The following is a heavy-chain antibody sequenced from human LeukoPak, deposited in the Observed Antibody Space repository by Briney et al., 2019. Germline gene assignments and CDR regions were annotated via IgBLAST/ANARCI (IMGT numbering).Heavy chain of an antibody. CDR2: ISGSGGGT. J-gene: IGHJ4*02. CDR3: ARDRGGSYSAIDY. Sequence: PGGSLRLSCAVSGFTFSSYAMSWVRQAPGEGLEWVSVISGSGGGTYYADSVKGRFTISRDNSKNTLYLQMNSLRAEDTAVYYCARDRGGSYSAIDYWGQGTLVTVSS. CDR1: GFTFSSYA. V-gene: IGHV3-23*01. D-gene: IGHD2-15*01.